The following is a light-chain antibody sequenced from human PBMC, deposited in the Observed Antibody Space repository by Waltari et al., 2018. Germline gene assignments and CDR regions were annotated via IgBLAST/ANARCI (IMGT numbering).Light chain of an antibody. CDR3: ATWDDRLNGQGV. CDR1: SSNIGSYT. V-gene: IGLV1-44*01. CDR2: SND. J-gene: IGLJ3*02. Sequence: QSVLTQPPSASGTPGQRVTISCSGSSSNIGSYTVNWYQQFPGTAPKLLIYSNDQLPAWVPVRFSVSQSGTSASLSISGLQSEDWADYYCATWDDRLNGQGVFGGGTMLTVL.